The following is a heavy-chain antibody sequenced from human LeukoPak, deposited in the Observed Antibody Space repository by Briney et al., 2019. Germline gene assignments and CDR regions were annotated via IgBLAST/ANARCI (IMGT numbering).Heavy chain of an antibody. CDR2: INHSGST. CDR1: GGSFSGYY. J-gene: IGHJ6*02. D-gene: IGHD2-8*01. V-gene: IGHV4-34*01. CDR3: ARRMVHGMDV. Sequence: SETLSLTCAVYGGSFSGYYWSWIRRPPGKGLEWIGEINHSGSTNYNPSLKSRVTISVDTSKNQFSLKLSSVTAADTAVYYCARRMVHGMDVWGQGTTVTVSS.